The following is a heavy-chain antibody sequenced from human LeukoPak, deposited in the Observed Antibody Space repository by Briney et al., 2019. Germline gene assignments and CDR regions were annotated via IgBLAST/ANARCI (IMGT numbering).Heavy chain of an antibody. CDR3: AREPYYYDSSGYPWDY. Sequence: ETLSLTCTVSGGSISSYYWSWIRQPPGKGLEWIGYIYYSGSTNYNPSLKSRVTISVDTSKNQFSLKLSSVTAADTAVYYCAREPYYYDSSGYPWDYWGQGTLVTVSS. CDR1: GGSISSYY. J-gene: IGHJ4*02. CDR2: IYYSGST. V-gene: IGHV4-59*12. D-gene: IGHD3-22*01.